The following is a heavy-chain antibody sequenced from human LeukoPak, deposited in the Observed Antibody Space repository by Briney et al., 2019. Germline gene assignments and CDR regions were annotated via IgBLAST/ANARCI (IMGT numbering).Heavy chain of an antibody. CDR1: GYSISSGYY. V-gene: IGHV4-38-2*02. CDR2: IYHSGRS. CDR3: AGKYYYDISGYFYVDY. D-gene: IGHD3-22*01. Sequence: SETLSLPCTVSGYSISSGYYWGWVRQSPGKGLEWIGSIYHSGRSYYNPSLKSRVTISMDTSKNQFSLKLTSVTAADTAMYYCAGKYYYDISGYFYVDYWGQGTLVTVSS. J-gene: IGHJ4*02.